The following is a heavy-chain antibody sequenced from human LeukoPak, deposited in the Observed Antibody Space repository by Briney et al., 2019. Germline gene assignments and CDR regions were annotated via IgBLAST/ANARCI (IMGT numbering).Heavy chain of an antibody. J-gene: IGHJ4*02. CDR1: GFTFSNAW. CDR3: TTSLSGYDFLFDY. Sequence: PGGSLRLSCAASGFTFSNAWMSWVRQVPGKGLEWVGRIESKTDGGTTDYAAPVKDRFTFSRDDSKNTLCLQMNNLQTEDTAVYYCTTSLSGYDFLFDYWGQGTLVTVSS. V-gene: IGHV3-15*04. D-gene: IGHD5-12*01. CDR2: IESKTDGGTT.